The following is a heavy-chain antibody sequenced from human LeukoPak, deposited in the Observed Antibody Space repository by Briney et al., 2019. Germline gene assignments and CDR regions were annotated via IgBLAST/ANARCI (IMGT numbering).Heavy chain of an antibody. J-gene: IGHJ4*02. CDR3: ARMQSARPFDY. CDR1: GGTSSSYA. Sequence: AASVKVSCKASGGTSSSYAISWVRQAPGQGLEWMGGIIPIFATANYAQKFQGRVTITADKSTSTAYMELSSLRSEDTAVYYCARMQSARPFDYWGQGTLVTVSS. CDR2: IIPIFATA. D-gene: IGHD6-6*01. V-gene: IGHV1-69*06.